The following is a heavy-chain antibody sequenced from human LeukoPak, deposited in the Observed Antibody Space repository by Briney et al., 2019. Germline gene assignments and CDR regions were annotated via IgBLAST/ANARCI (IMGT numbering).Heavy chain of an antibody. V-gene: IGHV3-33*01. CDR3: ARELEIAVAGTLGY. D-gene: IGHD6-19*01. J-gene: IGHJ4*02. CDR1: GLTFSSYA. CDR2: IWYDGSNK. Sequence: GRSLRLSCAASGLTFSSYAMHWVRQAPDKGLEWVAVIWYDGSNKYYADSVKGRFTISRDHSKNTLYLQMKSLRAEDTAVYYCARELEIAVAGTLGYWGQGTLVTVSS.